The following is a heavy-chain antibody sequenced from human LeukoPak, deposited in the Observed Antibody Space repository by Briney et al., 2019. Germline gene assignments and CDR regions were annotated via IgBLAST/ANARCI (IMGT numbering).Heavy chain of an antibody. CDR3: ARRRYNWNAIDY. D-gene: IGHD1-20*01. CDR2: ISSSGSTI. J-gene: IGHJ4*02. Sequence: PGGSLRLSCSASGFTFSDFYMSWIRQAPGKGLEWVSYISSSGSTIYYADSVKGRFAISRDNAKNSLYLQMNSLRAEDTAVYYCARRRYNWNAIDYWGQGTLVTVSS. CDR1: GFTFSDFY. V-gene: IGHV3-11*01.